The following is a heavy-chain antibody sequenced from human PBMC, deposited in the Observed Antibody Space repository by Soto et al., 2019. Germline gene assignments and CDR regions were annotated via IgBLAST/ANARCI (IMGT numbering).Heavy chain of an antibody. J-gene: IGHJ6*02. Sequence: GGSLRLSCAASGFTFDDYATHWVRQAPGKGLEWVSLISWDGGSTYYADSVKGRFTISRDNSKNSLYLQMNSLRAEDTALYYCAKGGAAARPDYYYGMDVWGQGTTVTVSS. V-gene: IGHV3-43D*04. D-gene: IGHD6-13*01. CDR3: AKGGAAARPDYYYGMDV. CDR1: GFTFDDYA. CDR2: ISWDGGST.